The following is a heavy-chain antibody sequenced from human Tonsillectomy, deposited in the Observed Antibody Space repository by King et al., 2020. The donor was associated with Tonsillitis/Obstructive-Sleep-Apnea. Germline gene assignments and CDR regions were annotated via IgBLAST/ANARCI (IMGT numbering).Heavy chain of an antibody. CDR3: ATVIGHSTASDTFAY. Sequence: QLVQSGAEVKKPGESLKISCKGSGYSFTSYWIEWVRQMPGNGLEWMGIIYPGDSDTTYSPSFQGQVTISADKSISTAYLQWSSLKAWDTAMYYCATVIGHSTASDTFAYWGQGTLVTVSS. J-gene: IGHJ4*02. D-gene: IGHD6-6*01. CDR2: IYPGDSDT. CDR1: GYSFTSYW. V-gene: IGHV5-51*01.